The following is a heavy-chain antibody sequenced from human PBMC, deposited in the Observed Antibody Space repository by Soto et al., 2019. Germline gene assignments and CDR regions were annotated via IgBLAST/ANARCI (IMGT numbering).Heavy chain of an antibody. CDR1: GFTFSSYA. CDR3: AKRRGAGGHFDY. Sequence: DVQLLESGGGLVQPEGSLRLSCAASGFTFSSYAMGWVRQGPGKGLEWVAVVSIGGSTHYADSVRDRFTISRDNSKTTLSLQMNSLTAEDTAVYFCAKRRGAGGHFDYWGQGALVTVSS. CDR2: VSIGGST. D-gene: IGHD2-15*01. J-gene: IGHJ4*02. V-gene: IGHV3-23*01.